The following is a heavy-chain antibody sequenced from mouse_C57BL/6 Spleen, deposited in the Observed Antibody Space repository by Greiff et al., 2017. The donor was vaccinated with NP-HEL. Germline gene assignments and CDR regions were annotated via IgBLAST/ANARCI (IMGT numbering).Heavy chain of an antibody. Sequence: VQGVESGAELVRPGASVTLSCKASGYTFTDYEMHWVKQTPVHGLEWIGAIDPETGGTAYNQKFKGKAILTADKSSSTAYMELRSLTSEDSAVYYCTVLLRSGYWGQGTTLTVSS. CDR3: TVLLRSGY. J-gene: IGHJ2*01. CDR2: IDPETGGT. D-gene: IGHD1-1*01. CDR1: GYTFTDYE. V-gene: IGHV1-15*01.